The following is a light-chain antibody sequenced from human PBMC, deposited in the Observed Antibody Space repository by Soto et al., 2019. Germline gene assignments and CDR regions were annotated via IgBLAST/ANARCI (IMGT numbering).Light chain of an antibody. Sequence: QSALTQPPSVSGSPGQSVTISCTGTSSDVGAYNFVSWYQQHPGKAPKLIIFDVSARPSGVPDRFSGSKSGNTASLTISGLQADDEADYYCCSYAGTYSPVLGRGTKLTVL. CDR1: SSDVGAYNF. J-gene: IGLJ2*01. CDR2: DVS. CDR3: CSYAGTYSPV. V-gene: IGLV2-11*01.